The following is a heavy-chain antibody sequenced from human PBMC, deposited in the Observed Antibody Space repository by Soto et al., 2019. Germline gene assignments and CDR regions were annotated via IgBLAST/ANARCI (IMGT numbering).Heavy chain of an antibody. J-gene: IGHJ4*02. Sequence: GGSLRLSCAASGFTSDDYAMHWVRQAPGKGLEWVSGISWNSGSIGYADSVKGRFTISRDNAKNSLYLQMNSLRAEDTALYYCAKVAYYDFWSGSFDYWGQGTLVTVSS. CDR3: AKVAYYDFWSGSFDY. D-gene: IGHD3-3*01. CDR2: ISWNSGSI. V-gene: IGHV3-9*02. CDR1: GFTSDDYA.